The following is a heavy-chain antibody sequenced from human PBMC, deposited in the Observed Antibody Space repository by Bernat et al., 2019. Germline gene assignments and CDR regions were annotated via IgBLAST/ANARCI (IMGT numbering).Heavy chain of an antibody. CDR2: IIPILGIA. Sequence: QVQLVQSGAEVKKPGSSVKVSCKASGGTFSSYTISWVRQAPGQGLEWMGRIIPILGIANYAQKFQGRVTITADKSTSTAYMELSSLRSEDTAVYYCTRSPGSVEMATIWGQGTLITVSS. V-gene: IGHV1-69*02. D-gene: IGHD5-24*01. CDR3: TRSPGSVEMATI. J-gene: IGHJ4*02. CDR1: GGTFSSYT.